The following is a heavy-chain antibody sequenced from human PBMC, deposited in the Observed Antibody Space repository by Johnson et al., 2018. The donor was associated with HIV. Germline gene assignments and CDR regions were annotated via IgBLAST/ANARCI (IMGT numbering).Heavy chain of an antibody. V-gene: IGHV3-30*04. CDR2: ISYDGNNK. CDR1: GFTFSSYA. CDR3: AKVRRPGGVRDVFDI. Sequence: QVQLVESGGGLVQPGGSLRLSCAASGFTFSSYAMHWVRQAPGKGLEWVAVISYDGNNKYYADSVKGRFTISRDNSKNTLYLQMNSLRAEDTAVYYGAKVRRPGGVRDVFDIWGQGTMLTVSS. D-gene: IGHD2-8*02. J-gene: IGHJ3*02.